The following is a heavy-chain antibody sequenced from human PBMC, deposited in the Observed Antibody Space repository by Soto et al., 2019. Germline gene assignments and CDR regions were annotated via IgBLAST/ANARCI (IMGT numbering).Heavy chain of an antibody. D-gene: IGHD4-17*01. Sequence: GGSLRLSCAASGFTFSSYGMHWVRQAPGKGLEWVAVISYDGSNKYYADSVKGRFTISRDNSKNTLYLQMNSLRAEDTAVYYCAKDLADGDYEEYPYYYYGMDVWGQGTTVTVSS. V-gene: IGHV3-30*18. J-gene: IGHJ6*02. CDR1: GFTFSSYG. CDR3: AKDLADGDYEEYPYYYYGMDV. CDR2: ISYDGSNK.